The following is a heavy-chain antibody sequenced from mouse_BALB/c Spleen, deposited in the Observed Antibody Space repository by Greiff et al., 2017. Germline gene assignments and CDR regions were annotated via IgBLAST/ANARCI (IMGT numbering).Heavy chain of an antibody. D-gene: IGHD4-1*01. CDR2: INPSTGYT. CDR3: ASNWDPFAY. J-gene: IGHJ3*01. Sequence: QVQLQQSGAELAKPGASVKMSCKASGYTFTSYWMHWVKQRPGQGLEWIGYINPSTGYTEYNQKFKDKATLTADKSSSTAYMQLSSLTSEDSAVYYCASNWDPFAYWGQGTLVTVSA. CDR1: GYTFTSYW. V-gene: IGHV1-7*01.